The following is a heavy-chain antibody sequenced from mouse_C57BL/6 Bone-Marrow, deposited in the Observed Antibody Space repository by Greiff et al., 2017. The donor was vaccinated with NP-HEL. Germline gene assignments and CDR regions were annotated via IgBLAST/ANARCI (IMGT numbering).Heavy chain of an antibody. J-gene: IGHJ4*01. CDR3: AGHERVYYGYGRGAMDY. D-gene: IGHD2-2*01. V-gene: IGHV1-62-2*01. CDR1: GYTFTEYT. CDR2: FYPGSGSI. Sequence: VQLQESGAELVKPGASVKLSCKASGYTFTEYTIHWVKQRSGQGLEWIGWFYPGSGSIKYNEKFKDKATLTADKSSSTVYMELSRLTSEDSTVYFCAGHERVYYGYGRGAMDYWGQGTSVTVSS.